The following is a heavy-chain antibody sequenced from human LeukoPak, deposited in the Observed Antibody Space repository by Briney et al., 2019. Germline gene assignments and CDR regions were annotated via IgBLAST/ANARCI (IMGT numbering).Heavy chain of an antibody. CDR2: MNPNSGNT. V-gene: IGHV1-8*01. Sequence: ALVKVSCKASGYTFTSYDINWVRQATGQGLEWMGWMNPNSGNTGYAQKFQGRVTMTRNTSISTAYMELSSLRSEDTAVYYCARHTRRVLRYFDWFQGSDAFDIWGQGTMVTVSS. CDR3: ARHTRRVLRYFDWFQGSDAFDI. D-gene: IGHD3-9*01. J-gene: IGHJ3*02. CDR1: GYTFTSYD.